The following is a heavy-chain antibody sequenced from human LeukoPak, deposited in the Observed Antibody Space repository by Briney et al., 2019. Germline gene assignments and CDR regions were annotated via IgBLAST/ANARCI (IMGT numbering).Heavy chain of an antibody. V-gene: IGHV3-48*03. CDR1: GFTFCGYE. CDR3: ARPEDSSGYPTCFDY. D-gene: IGHD3-22*01. J-gene: IGHJ4*02. Sequence: PGGCLRLSCAASGFTFCGYEMNWVRQAPGKGLEWVSYISSSGSTIYYADSVKGRFTISRDNAKNSLYLQMNSLRAEDTAVYYCARPEDSSGYPTCFDYWGQGTLVTVSS. CDR2: ISSSGSTI.